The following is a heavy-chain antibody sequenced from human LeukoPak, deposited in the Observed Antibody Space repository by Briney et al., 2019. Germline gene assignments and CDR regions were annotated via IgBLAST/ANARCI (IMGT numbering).Heavy chain of an antibody. V-gene: IGHV3-21*01. CDR2: ISGSSSYI. Sequence: GGSLRLSCAASGFTFISYSMNWVRQAPGKGLEWVSSISGSSSYIYYADSVKGRFTISRDNANNSLYLQMNSLRAEDTAVYYCHGYSSGWLFDYWGQGTLVTVSS. J-gene: IGHJ4*02. D-gene: IGHD6-19*01. CDR1: GFTFISYS. CDR3: HGYSSGWLFDY.